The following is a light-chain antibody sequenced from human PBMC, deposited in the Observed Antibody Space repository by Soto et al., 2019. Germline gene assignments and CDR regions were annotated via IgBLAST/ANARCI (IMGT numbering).Light chain of an antibody. Sequence: QSVLTQPASVSGSPGQSIAISCTGTSSDIGAYAYVSWYQQHPGKIPKLLVFDVNYRPSGVSSRFSGSKSGNTASLTISGLQAEDEADYYCSSYTRSSSVIFGGGTKLTVL. CDR3: SSYTRSSSVI. CDR2: DVN. V-gene: IGLV2-14*03. J-gene: IGLJ2*01. CDR1: SSDIGAYAY.